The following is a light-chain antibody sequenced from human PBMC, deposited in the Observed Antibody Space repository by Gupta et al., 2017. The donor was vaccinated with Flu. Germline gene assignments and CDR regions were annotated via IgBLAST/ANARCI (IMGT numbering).Light chain of an antibody. CDR2: ETT. CDR1: TTDGGSYDL. CDR3: CSYAVLDTLV. J-gene: IGLJ3*02. V-gene: IGLV2-23*01. Sequence: QSALTQPTSVSGSPGQSITISCTGNTTDGGSYDLVAWYQHHPGKAPKRLIFETTKRPSGVSTRCSGSKSGNTASLTIAGLQADDEADYFCCSYAVLDTLVFGGGTKVTVL.